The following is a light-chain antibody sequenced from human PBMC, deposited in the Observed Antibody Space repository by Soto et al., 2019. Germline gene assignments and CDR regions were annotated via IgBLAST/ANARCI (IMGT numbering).Light chain of an antibody. V-gene: IGKV1-5*01. CDR2: DAS. J-gene: IGKJ1*01. CDR1: QSINNR. Sequence: IRMTQSPSTLSASIGGRVTITCRASQSINNRLAWYQQMPGKAPNLLIYDASKLGSGVPSRLRGSGSETEFTLTISGLQPDDFATYYCQQFIDGWTFGQGTKVEIK. CDR3: QQFIDGWT.